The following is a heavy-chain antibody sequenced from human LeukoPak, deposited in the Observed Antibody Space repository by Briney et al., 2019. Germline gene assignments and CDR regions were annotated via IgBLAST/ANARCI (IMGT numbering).Heavy chain of an antibody. CDR2: IYTSGST. D-gene: IGHD3-10*01. J-gene: IGHJ5*02. Sequence: PSETLPLTCTVSGGSISSYYWSWIRQPAGKGLEWIGRIYTSGSTNYNPSLKSRVTMSVDTSKNQFSLKLSSVTAADTAVYYCARDSYYYGSGSYYNWFDPWGQGTLVTVSS. CDR1: GGSISSYY. CDR3: ARDSYYYGSGSYYNWFDP. V-gene: IGHV4-4*07.